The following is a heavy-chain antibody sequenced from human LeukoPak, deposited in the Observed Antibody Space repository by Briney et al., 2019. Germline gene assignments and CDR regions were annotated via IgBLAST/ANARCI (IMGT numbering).Heavy chain of an antibody. V-gene: IGHV4-31*03. Sequence: SQTLSLTCTVSGGSNSSGGYYWSWIRQHPGKGLEWIGYIYYSGSTYYNSSLKSRVAISVDTSKNQFSLKLSSVTAADTAVYYCARREWQLLNNWFDPWGQGTLVTVSS. CDR1: GGSNSSGGYY. CDR2: IYYSGST. J-gene: IGHJ5*02. CDR3: ARREWQLLNNWFDP. D-gene: IGHD6-13*01.